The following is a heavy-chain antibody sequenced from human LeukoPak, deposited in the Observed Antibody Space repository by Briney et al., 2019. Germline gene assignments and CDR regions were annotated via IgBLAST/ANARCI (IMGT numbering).Heavy chain of an antibody. V-gene: IGHV3-21*01. D-gene: IGHD6-13*01. CDR2: ISSSSSYI. Sequence: PGGSLRLSCAASGFTFSSYSMNWVRQAPGKGLEWVSSISSSSSYIYYADSVKGRFTISRDNAKNSLYLQMNSLRAEDTAVYYCXXXISXSWSGRDYGMDVWGQGTAVTVSS. J-gene: IGHJ6*02. CDR1: GFTFSSYS. CDR3: XXXISXSWSGRDYGMDV.